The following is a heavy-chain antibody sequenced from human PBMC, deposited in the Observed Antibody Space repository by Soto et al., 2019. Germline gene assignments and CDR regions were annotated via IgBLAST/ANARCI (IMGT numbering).Heavy chain of an antibody. Sequence: QLQLQESGPGLVKPSETLSLTCTVSGGSISSSSYYWGWLRQPPGKGLEWIGSIYYSGSTYYNPSLKSRVTISVDTSKNQFSLKLSSVTAADTAVYYCARLGRDGYATFDYWGQGTMVTVSS. V-gene: IGHV4-39*01. D-gene: IGHD5-12*01. CDR3: ARLGRDGYATFDY. J-gene: IGHJ4*02. CDR1: GGSISSSSYY. CDR2: IYYSGST.